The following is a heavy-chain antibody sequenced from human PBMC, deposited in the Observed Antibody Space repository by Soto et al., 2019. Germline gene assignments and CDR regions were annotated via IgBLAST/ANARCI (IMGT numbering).Heavy chain of an antibody. V-gene: IGHV3-64D*06. CDR1: GFIFSTYA. D-gene: IGHD3-16*01. CDR3: VRGGTHLLASELDS. CDR2: ISNNGGDT. J-gene: IGHJ4*02. Sequence: GGSLRLSCSASGFIFSTYARHWVRQAPGKRLEYVCGISNNGGDTNYADSVKGRITIFRDNSKNTLYLRMSSVRAEDTAVYYCVRGGTHLLASELDSWGQGFVVTVSS.